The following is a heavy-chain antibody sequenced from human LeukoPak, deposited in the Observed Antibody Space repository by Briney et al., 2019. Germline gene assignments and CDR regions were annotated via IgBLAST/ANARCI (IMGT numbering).Heavy chain of an antibody. V-gene: IGHV4-34*01. CDR2: INHSGST. J-gene: IGHJ4*02. CDR3: ARKSMVRGVDY. Sequence: SETLSLTCAVYGGSFSGYYWSWIRQPPGKGLEWIGEINHSGSTSYNPSLKSRVTISVDTSKNQFSLKLSSVTAADTAVYYCARKSMVRGVDYWGQGTLVTVSS. CDR1: GGSFSGYY. D-gene: IGHD3-10*01.